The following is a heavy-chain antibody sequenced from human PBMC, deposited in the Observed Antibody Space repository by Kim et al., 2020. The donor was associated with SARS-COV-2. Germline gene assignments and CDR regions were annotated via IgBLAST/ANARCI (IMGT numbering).Heavy chain of an antibody. D-gene: IGHD3-10*01. CDR2: ISGSGGST. V-gene: IGHV3-23*01. J-gene: IGHJ3*01. Sequence: GGSLRLSCAASGFTFSSYAMSWVRQAPGKGLEWVSAISGSGGSTYYADSVKGRFTISRDNSKNTLYLQMNSLRAEDTAVYYCAKGGRMVRGVIRSENDAFDLWGQGTMVTVSS. CDR3: AKGGRMVRGVIRSENDAFDL. CDR1: GFTFSSYA.